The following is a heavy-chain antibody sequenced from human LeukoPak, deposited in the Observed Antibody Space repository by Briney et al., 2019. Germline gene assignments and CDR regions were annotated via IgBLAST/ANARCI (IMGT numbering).Heavy chain of an antibody. D-gene: IGHD3-22*01. Sequence: PSKTLSLTCSVSGASISGYYWTWVRQPADKGLEWIGRLYSDGTTYYNPSLKSRVTMSVDTSTNQFSLKLRSVTVADTAVYYCARDSSGTTKRYYFDYWGQGALVAVSS. CDR3: ARDSSGTTKRYYFDY. CDR2: LYSDGTT. V-gene: IGHV4-4*07. CDR1: GASISGYY. J-gene: IGHJ4*02.